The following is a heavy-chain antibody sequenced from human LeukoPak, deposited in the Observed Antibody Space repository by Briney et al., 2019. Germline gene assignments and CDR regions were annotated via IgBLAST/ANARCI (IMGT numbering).Heavy chain of an antibody. CDR1: GYTFTRYD. D-gene: IGHD2-21*01. CDR2: MNPNSGNT. Sequence: ASVKVSCKSSGYTFTRYDINWLRQATGQGLEWMGWMNPNSGNTVYAQKFQGRVTMTRNTSISTAYMELSSLRSEDTAVYYCARDGGDYGDFDLWGRGTLVTVSS. J-gene: IGHJ2*01. V-gene: IGHV1-8*01. CDR3: ARDGGDYGDFDL.